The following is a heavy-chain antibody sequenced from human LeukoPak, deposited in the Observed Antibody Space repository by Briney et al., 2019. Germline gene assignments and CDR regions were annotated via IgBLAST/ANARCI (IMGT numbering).Heavy chain of an antibody. D-gene: IGHD3-16*02. J-gene: IGHJ4*02. Sequence: ASVKVSCTASGYTFTGYYMHWVRQAPGQGLEWMGWINPNSGGTNYAQKFQGRVTMTRDTSISTAYMELSRLRSDDTAVYYCARADYVWGSYRFFDYWGQGTLVTVSS. CDR2: INPNSGGT. CDR3: ARADYVWGSYRFFDY. V-gene: IGHV1-2*02. CDR1: GYTFTGYY.